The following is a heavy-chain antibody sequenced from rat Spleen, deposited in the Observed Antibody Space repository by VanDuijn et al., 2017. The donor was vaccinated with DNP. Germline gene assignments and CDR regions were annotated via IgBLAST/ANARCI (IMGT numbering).Heavy chain of an antibody. CDR1: GFIFSDYN. CDR3: ARQGGHYFDY. CDR2: ISYDGSST. Sequence: EVQLVESGGGLVRPGSSLRLSCAASGFIFSDYNMAWVRQAPKKGLEWVATISYDGSSTYYRDSVKGRFTIARDNAKSTLYLQMDSLRSEDTATYYCARQGGHYFDYWGQGVMVTVSS. J-gene: IGHJ2*01. V-gene: IGHV5-7*01.